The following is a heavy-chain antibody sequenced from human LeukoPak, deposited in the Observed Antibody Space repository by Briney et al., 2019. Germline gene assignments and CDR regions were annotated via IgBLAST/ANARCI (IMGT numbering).Heavy chain of an antibody. D-gene: IGHD1-26*01. CDR3: AREKVGAIDY. CDR2: ISNDGRGT. Sequence: GGSLRLSCAASGFTFSDYVIHWVRQAPGKGLEWVAVISNDGRGTYYADSLKGRFTISRDNSKNTVYLQVSSLRAEDTAVYYCAREKVGAIDYRGQGTLVTVS. V-gene: IGHV3-30*04. CDR1: GFTFSDYV. J-gene: IGHJ4*02.